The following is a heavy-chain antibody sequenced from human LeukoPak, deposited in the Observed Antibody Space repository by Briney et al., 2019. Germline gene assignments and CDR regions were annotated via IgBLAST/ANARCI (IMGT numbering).Heavy chain of an antibody. V-gene: IGHV3-23*01. D-gene: IGHD2-15*01. J-gene: IGHJ4*02. CDR3: ARESIVVVVAATPYLDY. CDR2: FSGSGGST. Sequence: GGSLRLSCAASGFTFSSYAMSWVRQAPGKGLEWVSAFSGSGGSTYYADSVKGRFTISRDNSKNTLYLQMNSLRAEDTAVYYCARESIVVVVAATPYLDYWGQGTLVTVSS. CDR1: GFTFSSYA.